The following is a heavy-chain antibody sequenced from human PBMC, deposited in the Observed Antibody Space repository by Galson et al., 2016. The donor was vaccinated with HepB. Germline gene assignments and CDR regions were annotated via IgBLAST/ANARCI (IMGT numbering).Heavy chain of an antibody. CDR3: AAGGRGGDDYYYFGMGV. V-gene: IGHV3-33*01. J-gene: IGHJ6*02. D-gene: IGHD3-16*01. CDR2: IWFDGSQK. Sequence: SLRLSCAASGFTFSSYAMHWVRQAPGKGLEWVAVIWFDGSQKFYADSVKGRFTISRDNSKNTLYLQMNSLRAEDTAGYYCAAGGRGGDDYYYFGMGVWGQGTTVTVSS. CDR1: GFTFSSYA.